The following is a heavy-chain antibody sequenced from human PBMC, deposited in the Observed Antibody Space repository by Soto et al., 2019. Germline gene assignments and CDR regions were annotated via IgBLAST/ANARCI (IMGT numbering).Heavy chain of an antibody. CDR2: INPNSGGT. Sequence: ASVKVSCKASGYTFTGYYMHWVRQAPGKGLEWMGWINPNSGGTNYAQKFQGRVTMTRDTTISTAYMELSRLRSGDTAVYYCARILIDFWTDAFDIWGQGTMVTVSS. CDR3: ARILIDFWTDAFDI. CDR1: GYTFTGYY. V-gene: IGHV1-2*02. J-gene: IGHJ3*02. D-gene: IGHD3-3*01.